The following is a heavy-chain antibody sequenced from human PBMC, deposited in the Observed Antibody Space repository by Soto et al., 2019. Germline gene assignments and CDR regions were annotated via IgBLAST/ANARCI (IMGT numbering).Heavy chain of an antibody. V-gene: IGHV3-74*01. CDR1: GFTFSSDW. J-gene: IGHJ4*02. CDR2: MNSDGSST. Sequence: PVGSLRLSCAASGFTFSSDWMHWVRQAPGKGLVWVSRMNSDGSSTSYADSVKGRFTISRDNAKNTLYLQMNSLRTEDTAVYYCARWVVAFDYWGQGTLVTVSS. D-gene: IGHD2-15*01. CDR3: ARWVVAFDY.